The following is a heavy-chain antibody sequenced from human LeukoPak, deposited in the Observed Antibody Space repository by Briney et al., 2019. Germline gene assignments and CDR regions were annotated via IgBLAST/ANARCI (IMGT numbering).Heavy chain of an antibody. CDR3: ARDRFPRTTRAMDS. Sequence: PGGSLRLSCVASGFTVSNKYMSWVRQAPGKGLEWLSSISSGSNTIAYADSVKGRFTISRDNAENSLFLQMNSLRDEDTAVYFCARDRFPRTTRAMDSWGQGTLVTVSS. D-gene: IGHD3-3*01. V-gene: IGHV3-48*02. CDR2: ISSGSNTI. CDR1: GFTVSNKY. J-gene: IGHJ4*02.